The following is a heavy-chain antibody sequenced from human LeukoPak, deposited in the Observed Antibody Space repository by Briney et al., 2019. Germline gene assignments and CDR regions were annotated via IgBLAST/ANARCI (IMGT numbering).Heavy chain of an antibody. CDR1: GFTFSSYA. Sequence: GGALRLSGAGSGFTFSSYAMSGVRQGAGKGVEGVSAISGSGGSTYYADSGGGRFTISRDNAKDSVDLEMTSLRAEHTAVYYCPRDPTYYLRYGYFESWGQGTLVTVSS. D-gene: IGHD3-22*01. J-gene: IGHJ4*02. CDR3: PRDPTYYLRYGYFES. CDR2: ISGSGGST. V-gene: IGHV3-23*01.